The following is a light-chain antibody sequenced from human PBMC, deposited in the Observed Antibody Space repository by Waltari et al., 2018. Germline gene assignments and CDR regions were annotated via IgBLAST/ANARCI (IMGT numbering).Light chain of an antibody. CDR1: SSAVGSYNL. CDR3: CSYAGSSTPGV. Sequence: QSALTQPASVSGSPGQSLTISCTGTSSAVGSYNLVSWYQQHPGKAPKLMIYEVSKRPSGVSNRFSGSKSGNTASLTISGLQAEDEADYYCCSYAGSSTPGVFGGGTKLTVL. V-gene: IGLV2-23*02. J-gene: IGLJ2*01. CDR2: EVS.